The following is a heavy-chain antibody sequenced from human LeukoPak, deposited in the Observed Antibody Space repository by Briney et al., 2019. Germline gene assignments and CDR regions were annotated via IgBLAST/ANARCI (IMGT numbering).Heavy chain of an antibody. J-gene: IGHJ3*02. CDR3: ARDYYDSRGEAFDI. D-gene: IGHD3-22*01. CDR2: VYYIGTT. V-gene: IGHV4-59*11. Sequence: SETLSLTCTVSAGSIGSHYWSWIRHPPGSGREWIGYVYYIGTTNYNPSLKSRVTISVDTSKNQFSLKLSSVTAADAAVYYCARDYYDSRGEAFDIWGLGTMVTVSS. CDR1: AGSIGSHY.